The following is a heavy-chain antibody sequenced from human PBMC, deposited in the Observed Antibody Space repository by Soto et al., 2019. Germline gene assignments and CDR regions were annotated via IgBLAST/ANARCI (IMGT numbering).Heavy chain of an antibody. CDR3: ATYRLGGGGRGF. CDR1: GGSVTSHH. D-gene: IGHD3-16*01. V-gene: IGHV4-59*08. Sequence: QVQLQESGPGLVKPSETLSLTCTVSGGSVTSHHLSWIRQPPGKGLEWMGYINYDGTTNYNPPLRNRVTRSVDSSNSQFSLKMISVTAADTALYYCATYRLGGGGRGFWGQGTLVTVSS. CDR2: INYDGTT. J-gene: IGHJ4*02.